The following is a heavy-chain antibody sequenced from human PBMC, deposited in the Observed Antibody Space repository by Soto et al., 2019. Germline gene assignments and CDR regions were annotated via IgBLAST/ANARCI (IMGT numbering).Heavy chain of an antibody. CDR2: INAGYGNT. CDR1: GYTFVSHG. V-gene: IGHV1-3*01. CDR3: ARDTGDGTFDF. Sequence: ASVKVSCKASGYTFVSHGISWVRQAPGQVYEWMGWINAGYGNTKSSQKFQDRVTISRDTSASTAYMELTSLRSEDTAVYYCARDTGDGTFDFWGQGTLVTVSS. D-gene: IGHD7-27*01. J-gene: IGHJ4*02.